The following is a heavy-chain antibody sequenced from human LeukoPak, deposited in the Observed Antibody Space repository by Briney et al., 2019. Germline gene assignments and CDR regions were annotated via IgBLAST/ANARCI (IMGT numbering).Heavy chain of an antibody. J-gene: IGHJ5*02. Sequence: SETLSLTCTVSGVSISSDDYFWGWIRQSPGKGLEWIASVSYSGTVYYNPSLESRVTMSLDTSKNQFSLKLSSVTAADTAVYYCARDENGYVWGSFRAWGQGTLVTVSS. D-gene: IGHD3-16*02. V-gene: IGHV4-39*07. CDR3: ARDENGYVWGSFRA. CDR1: GVSISSDDYF. CDR2: VSYSGTV.